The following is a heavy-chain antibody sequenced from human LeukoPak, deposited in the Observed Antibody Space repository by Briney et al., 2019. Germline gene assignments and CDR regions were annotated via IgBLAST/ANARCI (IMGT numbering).Heavy chain of an antibody. V-gene: IGHV1-46*01. J-gene: IGHJ4*02. D-gene: IGHD6-13*01. Sequence: ASVKVSCKASGYTFTSYHMHWVRQAPGHGLEWMGIINPTAGYTNYAQKFQGRVTMTRDTSTSTAYMELSSLRSEDTAVYYCARGPVSSSWSHLDYWGQGTLVTVSS. CDR1: GYTFTSYH. CDR2: INPTAGYT. CDR3: ARGPVSSSWSHLDY.